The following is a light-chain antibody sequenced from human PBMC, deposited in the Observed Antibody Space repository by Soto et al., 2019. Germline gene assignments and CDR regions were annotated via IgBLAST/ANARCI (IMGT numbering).Light chain of an antibody. CDR2: GNS. Sequence: QSVLTQPPSVSGARGQRVTISCTGSSSNIGAGYDVNWYRQLPGAAPKLLVFGNSNRPSGVPDRFSGSKAGTSASLAITGLQADDEADYYCQSYDSSLTVVFGGGTKVTVL. J-gene: IGLJ2*01. CDR1: SSNIGAGYD. V-gene: IGLV1-40*01. CDR3: QSYDSSLTVV.